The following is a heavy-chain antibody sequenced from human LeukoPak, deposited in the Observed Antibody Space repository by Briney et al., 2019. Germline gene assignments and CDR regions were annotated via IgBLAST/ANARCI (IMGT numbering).Heavy chain of an antibody. Sequence: SETLSLTCIVSGASISSYYWSWIRQPAGKGLEWIGRIYASGSTNYNPSVKSRVTMSLDTSKNQFSLKLSSVTAADTAVHYCARELPSPNDHHNFDYWGQGTLVTVSS. D-gene: IGHD1-1*01. CDR1: GASISSYY. V-gene: IGHV4-4*07. J-gene: IGHJ4*02. CDR3: ARELPSPNDHHNFDY. CDR2: IYASGST.